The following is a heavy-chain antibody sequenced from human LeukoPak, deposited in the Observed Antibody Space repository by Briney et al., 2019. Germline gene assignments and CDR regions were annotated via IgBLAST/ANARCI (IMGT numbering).Heavy chain of an antibody. CDR3: AGISGGDAFDI. Sequence: SLKVSCKASGGTFSSYTISWVRQAPGQGLEWMGRNIPILGIANYAQKFQGRVTITADKSTSTAYMELSSLRSEDTAVYYCAGISGGDAFDIWGQGTMVTVSS. V-gene: IGHV1-69*02. CDR2: NIPILGIA. CDR1: GGTFSSYT. D-gene: IGHD1-26*01. J-gene: IGHJ3*02.